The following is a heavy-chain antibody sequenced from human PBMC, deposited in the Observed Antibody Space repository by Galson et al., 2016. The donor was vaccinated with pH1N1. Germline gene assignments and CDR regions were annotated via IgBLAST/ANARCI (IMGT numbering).Heavy chain of an antibody. D-gene: IGHD4/OR15-4a*01. CDR1: GFTFSGYW. Sequence: SLRLSCAASGFTFSGYWMSWVRQAPGKGLEWVANINQEGSEKYYADSVKGRFTISRDNAKNSLYLHMDSLRAEDTAVYYCARVGAYADYHANKWFDPWGQGTLVAVSP. J-gene: IGHJ5*02. CDR3: ARVGAYADYHANKWFDP. CDR2: INQEGSEK. V-gene: IGHV3-7*01.